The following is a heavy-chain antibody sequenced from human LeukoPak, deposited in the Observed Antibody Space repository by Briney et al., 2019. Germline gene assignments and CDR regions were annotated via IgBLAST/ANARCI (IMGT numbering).Heavy chain of an antibody. CDR3: AKRADGSSSYCPDY. V-gene: IGHV3-23*01. CDR2: ISGSGGST. J-gene: IGHJ4*02. D-gene: IGHD3-22*01. Sequence: PGGSLRLSCAASGFTFSTYGMSWVRQAPGKGLEWVATISGSGGSTYHADSVKGRFTISRDNSKNTLSLQMNLLRDEDTAVYYCAKRADGSSSYCPDYWGQGTLVTVSS. CDR1: GFTFSTYG.